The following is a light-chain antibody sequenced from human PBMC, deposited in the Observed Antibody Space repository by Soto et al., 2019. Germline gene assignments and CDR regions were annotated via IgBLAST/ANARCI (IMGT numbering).Light chain of an antibody. J-gene: IGKJ1*01. V-gene: IGKV1-5*01. CDR3: QHTFSVPPWT. CDR2: DAS. Sequence: DIQMTQSPSTLSASIGDRVTITCRASQSISSWLAWYQQKPGKGPKLLIYDASNLERGVPSRFSGSGSGTEFTLTINRLQPDDFATYSCQHTFSVPPWTFGQGTKVDIK. CDR1: QSISSW.